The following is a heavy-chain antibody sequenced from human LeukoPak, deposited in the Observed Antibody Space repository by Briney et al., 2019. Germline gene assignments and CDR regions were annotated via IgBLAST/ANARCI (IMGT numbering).Heavy chain of an antibody. V-gene: IGHV3-7*01. CDR1: GFTFSSYW. J-gene: IGHJ4*02. CDR2: IKQDGSEK. D-gene: IGHD2-15*01. Sequence: GGSLRLSCAASGFTFSSYWMSWVRQAPGMGLEWVANIKQDGSEKYYVDSVKGRFTISRDNAKNSLYLQMNSLRAEDTAVYYCATRGCSGGYCYSYFDYWGQGTLVTVSS. CDR3: ATRGCSGGYCYSYFDY.